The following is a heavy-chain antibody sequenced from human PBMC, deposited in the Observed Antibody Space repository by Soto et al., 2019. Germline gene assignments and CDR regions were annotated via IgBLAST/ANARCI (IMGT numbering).Heavy chain of an antibody. Sequence: GGSLRLSCAASGFTFSSYAMSWVRQAPGKGLEWVSAISGSGGSTYYADSVKGRFTISRDNSKNTLYLQMNSLRAEDTAVYYCAKDGYYYGSGSYYHRGNWFDPWGQGTLVTSPQ. D-gene: IGHD3-10*01. V-gene: IGHV3-23*01. CDR1: GFTFSSYA. CDR3: AKDGYYYGSGSYYHRGNWFDP. CDR2: ISGSGGST. J-gene: IGHJ5*02.